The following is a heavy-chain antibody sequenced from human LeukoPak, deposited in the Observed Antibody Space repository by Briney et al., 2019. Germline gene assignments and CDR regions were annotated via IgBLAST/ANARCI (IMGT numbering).Heavy chain of an antibody. CDR3: ARVGSSWTRGAFDI. Sequence: SVKVSCKASGGTFSSYAISWVRQAPGQGLEWMGRIIPIFGTANYAQKFQGSVTITTDGSTSTAYMELSSLRSEDTAVYCCARVGSSWTRGAFDIWGQGTMVTVSS. CDR2: IIPIFGTA. D-gene: IGHD6-13*01. J-gene: IGHJ3*02. CDR1: GGTFSSYA. V-gene: IGHV1-69*05.